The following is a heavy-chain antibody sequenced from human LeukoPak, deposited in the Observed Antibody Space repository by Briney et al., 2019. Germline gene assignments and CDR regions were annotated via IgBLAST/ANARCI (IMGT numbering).Heavy chain of an antibody. V-gene: IGHV3-7*01. D-gene: IGHD2-2*01. Sequence: GGSLRLSCAASGFSFSSYWMSWVRQAPGKGLEWVSDIKQDGTEKYYVDSVKGRFTISRDNAKKSLYLQMNSLRAEDTAVYYCARAYQLLFVDTHFDYWGQGTLVTVSS. CDR3: ARAYQLLFVDTHFDY. CDR2: IKQDGTEK. CDR1: GFSFSSYW. J-gene: IGHJ4*02.